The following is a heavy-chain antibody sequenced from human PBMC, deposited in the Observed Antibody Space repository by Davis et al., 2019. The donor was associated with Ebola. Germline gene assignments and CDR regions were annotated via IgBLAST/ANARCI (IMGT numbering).Heavy chain of an antibody. CDR2: INTSTGNP. Sequence: ASSVNVSCKASGYTFTTYPMNWVRQAPGQGLEWMGWINTSTGNPTYAQGFTGRFVFSLDTSVSTAYLQISSLKAEDTAVYYCARDRHYYGMDVWGQGTTVTVSS. V-gene: IGHV7-4-1*02. CDR1: GYTFTTYP. J-gene: IGHJ6*02. CDR3: ARDRHYYGMDV.